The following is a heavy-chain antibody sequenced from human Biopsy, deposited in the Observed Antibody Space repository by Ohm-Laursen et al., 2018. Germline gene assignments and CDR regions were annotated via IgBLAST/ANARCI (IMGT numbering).Heavy chain of an antibody. J-gene: IGHJ4*02. Sequence: SLRLSCAAPGFTFSSHAMAWVRQAPGKGLEWVSGIRDSGDSAYYADSVKGRFTISRDNSRNTLYLQMNNLTAEDTAVYYCARGYSVWGQGTLVTVSS. CDR2: IRDSGDSA. CDR1: GFTFSSHA. CDR3: ARGYSV. V-gene: IGHV3-23*01. D-gene: IGHD5-18*01.